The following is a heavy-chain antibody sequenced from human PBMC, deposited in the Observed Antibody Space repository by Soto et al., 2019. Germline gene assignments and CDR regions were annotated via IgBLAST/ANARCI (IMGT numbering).Heavy chain of an antibody. D-gene: IGHD3-3*01. CDR2: ISAYNGNT. V-gene: IGHV1-18*01. J-gene: IGHJ4*02. CDR1: GYTFTSYG. Sequence: QVQLVQSGAEVKKPGASVKVSCKASGYTFTSYGISWVRQAPGQVLEWMGWISAYNGNTNYAQKLQGRVTMTTDTSTSTDYMELRSLRSDDTAVYYCAREGITIFGVVTLPLDYWGQGTLVTVSS. CDR3: AREGITIFGVVTLPLDY.